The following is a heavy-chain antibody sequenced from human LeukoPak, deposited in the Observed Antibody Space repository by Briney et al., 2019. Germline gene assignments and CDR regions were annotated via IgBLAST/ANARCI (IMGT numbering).Heavy chain of an antibody. D-gene: IGHD5-12*01. J-gene: IGHJ4*02. CDR3: ARGGGYDLGGNDY. CDR1: GGTFSSYA. Sequence: ASVKVSCKPSGGTFSSYAISWVRQAPGQGLEWMGGIIPVFGTANYAQKFQGRVTITTDDSTSTAYMELSSLRSEDTAVYYCARGGGYDLGGNDYWGQGTLVTVSS. V-gene: IGHV1-69*05. CDR2: IIPVFGTA.